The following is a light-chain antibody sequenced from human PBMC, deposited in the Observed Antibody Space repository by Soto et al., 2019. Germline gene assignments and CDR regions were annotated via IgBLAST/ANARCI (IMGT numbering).Light chain of an antibody. J-gene: IGLJ3*02. CDR2: LEGSGNY. CDR3: ETWDSKTRV. Sequence: QAVVTQSSSASASLGSSVKLTCTLSSGHSSYIIAWHQQQPGKAPRSLMKLEGSGNYNKGSGVPDRFSGSSSGADRYLTISNLQFEDEADYYCETWDSKTRVFGGGTKLTVL. CDR1: SGHSSYI. V-gene: IGLV4-60*02.